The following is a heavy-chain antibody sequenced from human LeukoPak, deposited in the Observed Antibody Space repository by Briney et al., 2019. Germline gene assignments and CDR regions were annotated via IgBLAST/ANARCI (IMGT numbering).Heavy chain of an antibody. Sequence: GASVKVSCKASGYTFTSYGISWVRQAPGQGLECMGWISAYNGNTNYAQKLQGRVTMTTDTSTSTAYMELRSLRSDDTAVYYCARDKRDTAMVTPNWFDPWGQGTLVTVSS. J-gene: IGHJ5*02. D-gene: IGHD5-18*01. CDR3: ARDKRDTAMVTPNWFDP. V-gene: IGHV1-18*01. CDR1: GYTFTSYG. CDR2: ISAYNGNT.